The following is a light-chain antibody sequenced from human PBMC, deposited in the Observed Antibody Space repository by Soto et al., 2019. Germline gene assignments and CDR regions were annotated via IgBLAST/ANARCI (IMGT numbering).Light chain of an antibody. V-gene: IGLV1-40*01. Sequence: QSALTQPPSVSGAPGQRVTISCTGSSSNIGAGYDAHWYQQLPGKVPKLLIYGDTNRPSGVPDRFSGSKSGTSASLAITGLQPEDEADYYCQSYDNSLSGPVFGPGTKV. CDR1: SSNIGAGYD. CDR3: QSYDNSLSGPV. CDR2: GDT. J-gene: IGLJ1*01.